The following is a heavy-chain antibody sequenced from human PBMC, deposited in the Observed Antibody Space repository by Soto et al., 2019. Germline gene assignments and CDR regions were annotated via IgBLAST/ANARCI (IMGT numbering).Heavy chain of an antibody. J-gene: IGHJ4*02. V-gene: IGHV3-9*01. CDR2: ISWNGAFT. CDR1: GFDFDDHA. Sequence: EVQLVESGGSLVQPGRSLRLSCVGSGFDFDDHAMSWVRQAPGKGLEWVSGISWNGAFTGYANSVRGRFTISRDDAKNSLFLQMNSLRPEDTAFYYCTRDIFRTITTVDFWGQGTLVTVSS. D-gene: IGHD4-4*01. CDR3: TRDIFRTITTVDF.